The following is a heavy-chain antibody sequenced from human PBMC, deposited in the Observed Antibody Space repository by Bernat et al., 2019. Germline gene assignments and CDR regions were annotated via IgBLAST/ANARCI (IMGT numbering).Heavy chain of an antibody. V-gene: IGHV3-21*01. D-gene: IGHD1-26*01. CDR1: GFTFSSYT. J-gene: IGHJ4*02. CDR2: ISTSKSYI. CDR3: ARGSYSQYYFDY. Sequence: EVQLVESGGGLVKPGGSLRLSCAASGFTFSSYTMNWVRQAPGKGLEWVSSISTSKSYIYYADSVKGRFTISRDNAKNSLYLQVNSLRAEDTAVFYCARGSYSQYYFDYWGQGTLVTVSS.